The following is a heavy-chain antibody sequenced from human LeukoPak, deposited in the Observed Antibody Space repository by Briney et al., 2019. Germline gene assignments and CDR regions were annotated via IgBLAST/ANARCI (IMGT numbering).Heavy chain of an antibody. D-gene: IGHD2-15*01. CDR1: GFTFGDYA. V-gene: IGHV3-49*04. CDR2: IRSKAYGGTT. J-gene: IGHJ3*02. Sequence: GVLRLSCTASGFTFGDYAMSWVRQAPGKGLEWVGFIRSKAYGGTTEYAASVKGRFTISRDDSKSIAYLQMNSLKTEDTAVYYCTRVVVVLNDAFDIWGQGTMATVSS. CDR3: TRVVVVLNDAFDI.